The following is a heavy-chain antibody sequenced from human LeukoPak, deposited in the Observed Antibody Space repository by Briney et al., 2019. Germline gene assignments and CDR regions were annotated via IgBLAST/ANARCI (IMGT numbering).Heavy chain of an antibody. CDR3: ARRGILYPGRAFDI. CDR1: GGSISSSSYY. J-gene: IGHJ3*02. D-gene: IGHD2-8*01. V-gene: IGHV4-39*01. Sequence: SETLSLTCTVSGGSISSSSYYWGWIRQPPGKGLEWIGSIYYSGSTYYNPSLKSRVTISVDTSKNQFSLKLSSVTAADTAVYYCARRGILYPGRAFDIWGQGTMVTVSS. CDR2: IYYSGST.